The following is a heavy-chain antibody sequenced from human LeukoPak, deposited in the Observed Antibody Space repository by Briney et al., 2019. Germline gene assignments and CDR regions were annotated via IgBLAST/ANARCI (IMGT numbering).Heavy chain of an antibody. CDR3: ARDRPRYCSSTSCYSSGYFDL. CDR1: GYTFTSYG. J-gene: IGHJ2*01. CDR2: ISAYNGNT. V-gene: IGHV1-18*01. D-gene: IGHD2-2*02. Sequence: ASVKVSCKASGYTFTSYGISWVRQAPGQGLEWMGWISAYNGNTNYAQKLQGRVTMTTDTSTSTAYMELRSLGSDDTAVYYCARDRPRYCSSTSCYSSGYFDLWGRGTLVTVSS.